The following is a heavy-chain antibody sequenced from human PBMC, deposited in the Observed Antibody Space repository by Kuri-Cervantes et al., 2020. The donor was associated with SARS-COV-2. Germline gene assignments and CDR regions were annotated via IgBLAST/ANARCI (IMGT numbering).Heavy chain of an antibody. J-gene: IGHJ4*02. CDR2: INPNSGGT. CDR1: GYTFTGYY. D-gene: IGHD5-18*01. Sequence: ASVKVSCKASGYTFTGYYMHWVRQAPGQGLEWMGWINPNSGGTNYAQKFQGRVTMTRDTSISTAYMELSRLRSDDTAVYYCARGLTLEGDSYGYRYWGQGTLVTVSS. CDR3: ARGLTLEGDSYGYRY. V-gene: IGHV1-2*02.